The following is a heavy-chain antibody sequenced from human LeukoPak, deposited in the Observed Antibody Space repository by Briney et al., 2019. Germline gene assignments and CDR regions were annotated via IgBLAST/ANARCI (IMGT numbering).Heavy chain of an antibody. Sequence: SETLSLTCTVSGGSISSSSYYWGRIRQPPGKGLEWIGSIYYSGSTYYNPSLKSRVTISVDTSKNQFSLKLSSVTAADTAVYYCARPGVYCSSTSCPFDYWGQGTLVTVSS. CDR3: ARPGVYCSSTSCPFDY. J-gene: IGHJ4*02. CDR2: IYYSGST. D-gene: IGHD2-2*01. CDR1: GGSISSSSYY. V-gene: IGHV4-39*01.